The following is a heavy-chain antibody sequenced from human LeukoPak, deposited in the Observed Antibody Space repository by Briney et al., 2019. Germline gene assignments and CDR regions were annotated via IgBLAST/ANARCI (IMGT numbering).Heavy chain of an antibody. Sequence: GGSLRLSCAASGFTFSDYGMHWVRQAPSKGLEWVAVIWYDGSNKYYADSVKGRFTISRDNSKNTLYLQMNSLRAEDTAVYYCARDSAHIVVVPAAIRGYYYYMDVWGKGTTVTVSS. D-gene: IGHD2-2*01. CDR3: ARDSAHIVVVPAAIRGYYYYMDV. CDR1: GFTFSDYG. V-gene: IGHV3-33*08. J-gene: IGHJ6*03. CDR2: IWYDGSNK.